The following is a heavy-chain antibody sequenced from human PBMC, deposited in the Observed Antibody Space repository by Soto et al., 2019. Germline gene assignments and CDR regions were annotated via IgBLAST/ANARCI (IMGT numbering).Heavy chain of an antibody. CDR1: GGSISRGDYY. D-gene: IGHD2-2*03. CDR3: ARAGARWIANAFDI. Sequence: SETLSLTCTVSGGSISRGDYYWRWIRKPPGKGLEWIGYIYYSGSTYYNPSLKSRVTISVDTSKNQFSLKLSSVTAADTAVYYWARAGARWIANAFDIWGQGTMVTVSS. CDR2: IYYSGST. J-gene: IGHJ3*02. V-gene: IGHV4-30-4*01.